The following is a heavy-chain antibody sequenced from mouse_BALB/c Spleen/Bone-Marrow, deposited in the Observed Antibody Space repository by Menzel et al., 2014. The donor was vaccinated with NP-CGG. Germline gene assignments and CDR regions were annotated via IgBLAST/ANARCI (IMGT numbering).Heavy chain of an antibody. J-gene: IGHJ3*01. CDR3: ASGLEGFAY. V-gene: IGHV1-4*01. Sequence: QFQLQQSGAELAKPGASVMMSCKASGYTFTSYWMHWVKQRPGQGLEWIGYINPSTGYTEYNQKFKDKVTLTADKSSSTAYLQLSSLTSEDSAVYYCASGLEGFAYWGQGTLVTVSA. D-gene: IGHD2-10*02. CDR2: INPSTGYT. CDR1: GYTFTSYW.